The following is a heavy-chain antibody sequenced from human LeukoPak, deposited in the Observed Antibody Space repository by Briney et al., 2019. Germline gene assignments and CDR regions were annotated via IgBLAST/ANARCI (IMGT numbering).Heavy chain of an antibody. CDR1: GSTFSSYW. Sequence: GGSLRLSCAASGSTFSSYWMHWVRQVPGKGLVWVSRIGTDGRSTTYADYVKGRFTISRDNAKNTLYLQMNSLRGEDTAVYYCARDKYGGNSNAFDIWGQGTLVTVSS. D-gene: IGHD4-23*01. CDR3: ARDKYGGNSNAFDI. CDR2: IGTDGRST. V-gene: IGHV3-74*01. J-gene: IGHJ3*02.